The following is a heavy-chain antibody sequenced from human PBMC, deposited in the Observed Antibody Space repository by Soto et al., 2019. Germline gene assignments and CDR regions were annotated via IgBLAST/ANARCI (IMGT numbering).Heavy chain of an antibody. CDR1: GGTFSSYA. V-gene: IGHV1-69*13. D-gene: IGHD5-18*01. Sequence: GASVKVSCKASGGTFSSYAISWVRQAPGQGLEWMGGIIPIFGTANYAQKFQGRVTITADESTSTAYMELSSLRSEDTAVYYCVCNRGYSYAAFDYWGQGTLVTVSS. CDR2: IIPIFGTA. CDR3: VCNRGYSYAAFDY. J-gene: IGHJ4*02.